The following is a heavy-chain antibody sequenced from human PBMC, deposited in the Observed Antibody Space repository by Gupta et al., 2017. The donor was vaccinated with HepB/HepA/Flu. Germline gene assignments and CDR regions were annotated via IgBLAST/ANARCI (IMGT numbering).Heavy chain of an antibody. Sequence: SGFTFSSYGMPWVRQAPGKGLEWVAVISNDGSNKYYADSVKGRFTISRDNSKNTLYLQMNSLRAEDTAVYYCAKMSGYSSGWFLGYAFDIWGQGTMVTVSS. D-gene: IGHD6-19*01. CDR3: AKMSGYSSGWFLGYAFDI. J-gene: IGHJ3*02. V-gene: IGHV3-30*18. CDR1: GFTFSSYG. CDR2: ISNDGSNK.